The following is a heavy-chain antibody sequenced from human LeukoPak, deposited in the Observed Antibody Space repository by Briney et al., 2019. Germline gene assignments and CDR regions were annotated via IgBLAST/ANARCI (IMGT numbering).Heavy chain of an antibody. CDR1: GFTFRTYA. V-gene: IGHV3-23*01. CDR3: AKWGDYDVLTGYYVSDY. Sequence: TGGSLRLSCAASGFTFRTYAMSWVRQAPGKGLEWVSAISGGGGSTYYADSVKGRFTISRDNSKNTVFLQMNSLRAEDTAVYYCAKWGDYDVLTGYYVSDYWGQGTLVTVSS. CDR2: ISGGGGST. J-gene: IGHJ4*02. D-gene: IGHD3-9*01.